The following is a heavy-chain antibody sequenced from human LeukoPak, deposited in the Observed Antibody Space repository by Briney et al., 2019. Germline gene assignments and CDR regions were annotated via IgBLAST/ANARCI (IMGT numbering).Heavy chain of an antibody. J-gene: IGHJ4*02. Sequence: ASVKVSRKASGYTFTGYYMHWVRQAPGQGLEWMGWINPNSGGTNYAQKFQGRVTMTRDTSISTAYMELSRLRSDDTAVYYCARARGVVIPFDYWGQGTLVTVSS. CDR1: GYTFTGYY. D-gene: IGHD3-3*01. CDR3: ARARGVVIPFDY. CDR2: INPNSGGT. V-gene: IGHV1-2*02.